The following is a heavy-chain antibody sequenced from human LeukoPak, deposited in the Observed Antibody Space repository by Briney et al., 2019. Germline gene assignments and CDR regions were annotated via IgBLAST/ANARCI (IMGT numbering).Heavy chain of an antibody. CDR1: GFTFSSYW. V-gene: IGHV3-74*01. CDR2: IKSDGSAT. CDR3: AKGYYDSSGSYDAFDI. Sequence: GGSLRLSCAASGFTFSSYWMHWVRQAPGKGLVWVSRIKSDGSATSNADSVKGRFTISRDNAKDTLYLQMNSLRAEDTAVYYCAKGYYDSSGSYDAFDIWGQGTMVTVSS. J-gene: IGHJ3*02. D-gene: IGHD3-22*01.